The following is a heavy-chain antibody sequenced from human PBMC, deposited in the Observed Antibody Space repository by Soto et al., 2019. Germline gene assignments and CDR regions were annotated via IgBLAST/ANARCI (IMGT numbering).Heavy chain of an antibody. CDR2: FYRSGNT. CDR1: GYSINNGYY. Sequence: SETLSLTCAVSGYSINNGYYWGWIRQPPGKRLEWIGSFYRSGNTYYNPSLKSRVTISVDTSKNQFSLKLISVTAADTAVYYCARGENDAFDFWGQGTMVTVSS. J-gene: IGHJ3*01. V-gene: IGHV4-38-2*01. CDR3: ARGENDAFDF.